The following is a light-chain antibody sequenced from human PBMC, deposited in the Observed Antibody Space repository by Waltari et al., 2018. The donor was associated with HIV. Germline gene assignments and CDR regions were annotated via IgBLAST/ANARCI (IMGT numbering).Light chain of an antibody. J-gene: IGLJ2*01. CDR3: QVWDTNDDHVI. Sequence: SYVLTQPPSVSVAPGKTAIITCGGNDIGGKVVHWYQRKSGQAPVLVIDSDSDRPSGIPARFSGSNSANRATLTISRVEAGDEADYYCQVWDTNDDHVIFGGGTKVTVL. V-gene: IGLV3-21*04. CDR1: DIGGKV. CDR2: SDS.